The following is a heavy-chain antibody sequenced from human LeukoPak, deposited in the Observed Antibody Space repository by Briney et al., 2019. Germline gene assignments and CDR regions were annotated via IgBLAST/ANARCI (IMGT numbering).Heavy chain of an antibody. CDR3: ARDHDYGDYRKKNFDY. J-gene: IGHJ4*02. D-gene: IGHD4-17*01. V-gene: IGHV3-21*06. CDR2: ISSSSYI. CDR1: GFTFSSYS. Sequence: GGSLRLSCAASGFTFSSYSMNWVRQAPGKGLEWVSSISSSSYIYYADSVKGRFTISRDNAKNSLYLQMNSLRAEDTAVYYCARDHDYGDYRKKNFDYWGQGTLVTVSS.